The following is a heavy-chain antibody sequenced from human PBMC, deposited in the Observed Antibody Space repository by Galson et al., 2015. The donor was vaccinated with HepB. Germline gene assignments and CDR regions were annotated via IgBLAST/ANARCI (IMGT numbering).Heavy chain of an antibody. D-gene: IGHD3-10*01. Sequence: SLRLSCAASGFTFSSYGMHWVRQAPGKGLEWVAVISYDGSNKYYADSVKGRFTISRDNSKNTLYLQMNSLRAEDTAVYYCAKDQSGTWDFAMDVWGKGTTVTVSS. V-gene: IGHV3-30*18. CDR1: GFTFSSYG. CDR3: AKDQSGTWDFAMDV. J-gene: IGHJ6*04. CDR2: ISYDGSNK.